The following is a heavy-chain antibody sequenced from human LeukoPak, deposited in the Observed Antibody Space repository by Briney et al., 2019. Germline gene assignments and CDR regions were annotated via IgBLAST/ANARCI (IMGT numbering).Heavy chain of an antibody. J-gene: IGHJ4*02. D-gene: IGHD3-9*01. CDR2: INPSGGST. CDR1: GYTFTSYY. V-gene: IGHV1-46*01. CDR3: ARGRGLRYFDWLPKDY. Sequence: ASVKVSCKASGYTFTSYYMHWVRQAPGQGLEWMGIINPSGGSTSYAQKFQGRVTMTRDMSTSTVYMELSSLRSEDTAVYYCARGRGLRYFDWLPKDYWGQGTLVTVSS.